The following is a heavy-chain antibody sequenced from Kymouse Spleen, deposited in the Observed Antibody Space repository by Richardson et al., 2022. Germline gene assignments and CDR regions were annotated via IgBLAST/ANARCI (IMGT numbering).Heavy chain of an antibody. CDR1: GFTFSSYS. V-gene: IGHV3-48*02. CDR2: ISSSSSTI. J-gene: IGHJ4*02. Sequence: EVQLVESGGGLVQPGGSLRLSCAASGFTFSSYSMNWVRQAPGKGLEWVSYISSSSSTIYYADSVKGRFTISRDNAKNSLYLQMNSLRDEDTAVYYCARRAYGSGSPPFDYWGQGTLVTVSS. CDR3: ARRAYGSGSPPFDY. D-gene: IGHD3-10*01.